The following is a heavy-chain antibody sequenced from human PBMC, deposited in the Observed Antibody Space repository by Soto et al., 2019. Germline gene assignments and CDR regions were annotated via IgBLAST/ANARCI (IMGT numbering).Heavy chain of an antibody. Sequence: QVQLQESGPGLVKPSETLSLTCTVSGGSVSSGSYYWSWIRQPPGKGLEWIGYIYYSGSTNYNPSLKSRVTLAVDTSKNQFSLKLSSVTAADTAVYYCARAPPSTVTTYYFDYWGQGTLVTVSS. D-gene: IGHD4-4*01. CDR3: ARAPPSTVTTYYFDY. J-gene: IGHJ4*02. CDR2: IYYSGST. V-gene: IGHV4-61*01. CDR1: GGSVSSGSYY.